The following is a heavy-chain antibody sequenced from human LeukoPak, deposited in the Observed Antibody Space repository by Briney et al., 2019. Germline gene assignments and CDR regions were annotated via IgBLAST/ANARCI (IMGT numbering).Heavy chain of an antibody. V-gene: IGHV1-2*02. D-gene: IGHD4-23*01. J-gene: IGHJ6*03. Sequence: ASVKVSCKASGYTFTGYYMHWVRQAPGQGLEWMGWINPNSGGTNYAQKFQGRVTMTRDTSISTAYMELSRLRSDDTVVYYCARVVREGTYYYYYMDVWGKGTTVTVSS. CDR2: INPNSGGT. CDR3: ARVVREGTYYYYYMDV. CDR1: GYTFTGYY.